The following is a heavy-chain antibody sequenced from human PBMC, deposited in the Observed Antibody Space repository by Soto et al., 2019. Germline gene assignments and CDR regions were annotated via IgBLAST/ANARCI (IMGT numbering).Heavy chain of an antibody. D-gene: IGHD2-15*01. CDR3: ARDHRYTSGGRWHWNLFDP. J-gene: IGHJ5*02. V-gene: IGHV4-30-4*01. CDR2: IYYSGAA. CDR1: GGSISGGDYY. Sequence: QVQLQESGPGLVKPSQTLSLTCTVSGGSISGGDYYWSWIRQHPEKGLEWIGYIYYSGAAYYTPSLRSRVTISVDTSKNQSSLKLNSVTAADTAVYYCARDHRYTSGGRWHWNLFDPWGQGTLVTVSS.